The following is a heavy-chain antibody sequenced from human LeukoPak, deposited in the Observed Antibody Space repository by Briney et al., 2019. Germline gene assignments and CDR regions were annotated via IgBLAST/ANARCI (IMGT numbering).Heavy chain of an antibody. CDR2: ISWNSGSI. V-gene: IGHV3-9*01. D-gene: IGHD2-2*01. J-gene: IGHJ3*02. CDR1: GFTFSSYA. Sequence: GGSLRLSCAASGFTFSSYAMHWVRQAPGKGLEWVSGISWNSGSIGYADSVKGRSIISRDNAKNSLYLQMNSLRAEDTALYYCAKDQRRYCSSTSCYGAFDIWGQGTMVTVSS. CDR3: AKDQRRYCSSTSCYGAFDI.